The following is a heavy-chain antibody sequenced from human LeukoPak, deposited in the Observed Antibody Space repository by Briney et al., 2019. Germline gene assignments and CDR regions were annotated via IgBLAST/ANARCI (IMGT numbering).Heavy chain of an antibody. D-gene: IGHD3-22*01. CDR1: GFTFSDYA. CDR3: AKDFSSGYLGDGFDI. V-gene: IGHV3-23*01. Sequence: PGGSLRLSCAASGFTFSDYAMSWVRQATGKGLKWVSGIGNSGHSTYYADSVKGRFTISRDNSRNTLYLQMNSLRVEDTALFYCAKDFSSGYLGDGFDIWGQGTMVTVSA. J-gene: IGHJ3*02. CDR2: IGNSGHST.